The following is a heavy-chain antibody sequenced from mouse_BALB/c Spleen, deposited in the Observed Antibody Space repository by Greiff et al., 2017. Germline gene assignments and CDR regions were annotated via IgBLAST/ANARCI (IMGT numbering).Heavy chain of an antibody. J-gene: IGHJ4*01. V-gene: IGHV5-15*02. Sequence: EVMLVESGGGLVQPGGSRKLSCAASGFTFSDYGMAWVRQAPGKGPEWVAFISNLAYSIYYADTVTGRFTISRENAKNTLYLEMSSLRSEDTAMYYCARILISLYAMDYWGQGTSVTVSS. D-gene: IGHD1-3*01. CDR1: GFTFSDYG. CDR3: ARILISLYAMDY. CDR2: ISNLAYSI.